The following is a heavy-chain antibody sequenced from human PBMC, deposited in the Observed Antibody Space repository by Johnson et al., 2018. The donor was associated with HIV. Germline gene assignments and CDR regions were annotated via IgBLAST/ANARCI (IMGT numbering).Heavy chain of an antibody. D-gene: IGHD6-13*01. Sequence: QVQLVESGGGVVQPGRSLRLSCAASGFTFSSYGMHWVRQAPGKGLEWVAVLSYDGSNKYYADSVKGRLTISRDNSKNTLYLQMNSLRAEDTAVYYCARGGSSSWYGSKYYAFDIWGQGTMVTVSS. V-gene: IGHV3-30*03. J-gene: IGHJ3*02. CDR3: ARGGSSSWYGSKYYAFDI. CDR1: GFTFSSYG. CDR2: LSYDGSNK.